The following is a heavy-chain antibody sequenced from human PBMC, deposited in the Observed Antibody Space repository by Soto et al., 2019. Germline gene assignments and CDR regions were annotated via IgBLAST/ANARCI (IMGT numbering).Heavy chain of an antibody. CDR2: IYYSGST. CDR3: ARVDSSGYYYAFDI. CDR1: GGSISSYY. J-gene: IGHJ3*02. Sequence: SETLSLTCTVSGGSISSYYWSWIRQPPGKGLEWIGYIYYSGSTNYNPSLKSRVTISVDTSKNQFSLKLSSVTAADTAVYYCARVDSSGYYYAFDIWRQGTMVTVSS. D-gene: IGHD3-22*01. V-gene: IGHV4-59*01.